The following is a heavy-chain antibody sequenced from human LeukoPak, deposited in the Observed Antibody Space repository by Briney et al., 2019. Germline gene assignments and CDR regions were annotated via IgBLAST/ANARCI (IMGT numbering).Heavy chain of an antibody. CDR1: GFTFSNAW. CDR2: IKSKTDGGTT. D-gene: IGHD5-18*01. J-gene: IGHJ4*02. CDR3: TTDRGYSYGYLY. Sequence: PGGSLRLSRAASGFTFSNAWMSWVRQAPGKGLEWVGRIKSKTDGGTTDYAAPVKGRFTISRDDSKTTLYLQMNSLKTEDTAVYYCTTDRGYSYGYLYWGQGTLVTVSS. V-gene: IGHV3-15*01.